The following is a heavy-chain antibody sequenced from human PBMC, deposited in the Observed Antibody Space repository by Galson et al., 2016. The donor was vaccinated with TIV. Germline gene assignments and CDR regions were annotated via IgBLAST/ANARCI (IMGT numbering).Heavy chain of an antibody. J-gene: IGHJ4*02. Sequence: QSGAEVKKPGESLKISCKASGYSISSYWTAWVRQVPGKGLEWMGIIYPGDSETRYSPSFQGQVTISADKSINTAYLQWTSLKASDTAMYYWAKAPGYSGYSYGYFDSWGQGTLVTVSS. V-gene: IGHV5-51*03. D-gene: IGHD5-18*01. CDR2: IYPGDSET. CDR3: AKAPGYSGYSYGYFDS. CDR1: GYSISSYW.